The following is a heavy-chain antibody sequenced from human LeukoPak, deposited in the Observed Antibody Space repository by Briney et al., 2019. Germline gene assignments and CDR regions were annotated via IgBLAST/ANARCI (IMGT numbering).Heavy chain of an antibody. Sequence: SETLSLTCSVCGASMSNYYWSWIRQPAGKGLEWIGRIHTSGSTTYNPSLKRRVTMSVDTSRNQISLKVNSVTAADTALYYCARESDSGDYLDYWGQGTLVTASS. D-gene: IGHD2-21*01. CDR1: GASMSNYY. CDR2: IHTSGST. J-gene: IGHJ4*02. V-gene: IGHV4-4*07. CDR3: ARESDSGDYLDY.